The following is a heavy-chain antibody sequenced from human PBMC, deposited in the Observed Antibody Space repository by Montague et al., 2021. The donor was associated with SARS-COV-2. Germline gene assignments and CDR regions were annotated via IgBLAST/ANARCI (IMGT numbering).Heavy chain of an antibody. CDR3: ARLRDGVVPSPILGVGPYYSYYYMDV. CDR1: GTSFSGYY. J-gene: IGHJ6*03. Sequence: SETLSLTCAVHGTSFSGYYWNWIRQPPGKGLEWIGEINHGGSTKXSPSLKSRPTIPADTSKNQFSLKLTSVAAADTAVYYCARLRDGVVPSPILGVGPYYSYYYMDVWGRGTTVTVSS. V-gene: IGHV4-34*01. D-gene: IGHD3-10*01. CDR2: INHGGST.